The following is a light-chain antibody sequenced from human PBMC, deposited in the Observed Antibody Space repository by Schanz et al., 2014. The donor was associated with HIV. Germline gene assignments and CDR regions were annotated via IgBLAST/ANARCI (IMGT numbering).Light chain of an antibody. Sequence: DVQMTQSPTTLSASVGDRVTITCRASQNIGKWLTWYQQKPGKAPNLLIYQASSLNIGVPSRFSGSGSGTEFTLTISSLQPEDFATYYCQQCVTYPYTFGQGTTLDIK. CDR2: QAS. CDR1: QNIGKW. J-gene: IGKJ2*01. CDR3: QQCVTYPYT. V-gene: IGKV1-5*03.